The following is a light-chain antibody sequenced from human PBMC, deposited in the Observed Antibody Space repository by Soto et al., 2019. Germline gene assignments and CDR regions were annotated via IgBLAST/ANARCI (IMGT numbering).Light chain of an antibody. Sequence: EIVMTQSPATLSVSPGERATLSCRASQSVSSNLAWYQQKPGQAPRLLIYGASTRATGIPARFSGSGSGTEFTLTISSLQSEDFAVYYCQQYHTLPQPFGQGTKVDIK. CDR1: QSVSSN. V-gene: IGKV3-15*01. CDR2: GAS. CDR3: QQYHTLPQP. J-gene: IGKJ1*01.